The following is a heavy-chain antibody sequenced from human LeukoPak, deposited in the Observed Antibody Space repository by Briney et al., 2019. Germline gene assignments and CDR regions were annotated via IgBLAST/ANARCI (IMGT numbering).Heavy chain of an antibody. Sequence: PSETLSLTCTVSGGSISSHYWSWIRQPPGKGLEWIGYIYYSGSTNYNPSLKSRVTISVDTSKNQFSLKLSSVTAADTAVYYCARVRYGYKDYWGQGTLVTVSS. CDR3: ARVRYGYKDY. CDR1: GGSISSHY. J-gene: IGHJ4*02. D-gene: IGHD1-1*01. V-gene: IGHV4-59*11. CDR2: IYYSGST.